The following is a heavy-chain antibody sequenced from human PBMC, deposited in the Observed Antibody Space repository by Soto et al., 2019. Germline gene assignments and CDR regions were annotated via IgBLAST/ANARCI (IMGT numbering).Heavy chain of an antibody. D-gene: IGHD3-3*01. J-gene: IGHJ5*02. CDR3: ARSKTRFLEWLDYWFDP. CDR1: GGTFSSYA. CDR2: IIPIFGTA. V-gene: IGHV1-69*13. Sequence: SVKVSCKASGGTFSSYAISWVRQAPGQGLEWMGGIIPIFGTANYAQKFQGRVTITADESTSTAYMELSSLRSEDTAVYYCARSKTRFLEWLDYWFDPWGQGTLVTVSS.